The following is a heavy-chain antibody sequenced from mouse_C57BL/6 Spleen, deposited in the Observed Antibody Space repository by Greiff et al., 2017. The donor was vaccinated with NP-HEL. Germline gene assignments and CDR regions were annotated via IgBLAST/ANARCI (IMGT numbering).Heavy chain of an antibody. J-gene: IGHJ4*01. V-gene: IGHV5-17*01. Sequence: EVQRVESGGGLVKPGGSLKLSCAASGFTFSDYGMHWVRQAPGKGLEWVAYISSGSSTIYYAEKVKGRFTISKDNTKNTLFLQLTTLGSEDTAFYYCARPSFYAMDYWGQGTSVTVSS. CDR1: GFTFSDYG. CDR2: ISSGSSTI. CDR3: ARPSFYAMDY.